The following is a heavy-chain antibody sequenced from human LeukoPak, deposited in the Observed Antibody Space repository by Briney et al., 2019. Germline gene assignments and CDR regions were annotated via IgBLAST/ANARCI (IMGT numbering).Heavy chain of an antibody. Sequence: PGGSLRLSCAASGFTFSSYAMNWVRQAPGKGLEWVSGISGSGVSTYYADSVKGRFTFSRDNSKNTLYLQMNSLRAEDTTVYYCAELGITMIGGVWGKGTTVTISS. CDR3: AELGITMIGGV. CDR2: ISGSGVST. CDR1: GFTFSSYA. J-gene: IGHJ6*04. D-gene: IGHD3-10*02. V-gene: IGHV3-23*01.